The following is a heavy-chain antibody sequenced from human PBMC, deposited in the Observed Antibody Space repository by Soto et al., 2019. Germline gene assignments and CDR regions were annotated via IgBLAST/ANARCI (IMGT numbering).Heavy chain of an antibody. CDR3: ARSGANIAAAVTYNWFDP. D-gene: IGHD6-13*01. J-gene: IGHJ5*02. Sequence: ASVKVSCKASGGTISSYAISWVRQAPGQGLEWMGGIIPIFGTANYAQKFQGRVTITADESTSTAYMELSSLRSEDTAVYYCARSGANIAAAVTYNWFDPWGQGTLVTVSS. CDR1: GGTISSYA. V-gene: IGHV1-69*13. CDR2: IIPIFGTA.